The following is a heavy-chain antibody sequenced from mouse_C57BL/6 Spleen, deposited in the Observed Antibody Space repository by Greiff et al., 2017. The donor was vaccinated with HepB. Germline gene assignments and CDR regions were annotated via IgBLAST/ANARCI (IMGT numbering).Heavy chain of an antibody. D-gene: IGHD2-2*01. Sequence: VQLQQSGPELVKPGASVKISCKASGYTFTDYYMNWVKQSHGKSLEWIGDINPNNGGTSYNQKFKGKATLTVDKSSSTAYMELRSLTSEDSAVYYCARFPRSTMVTTGFDYWGQGTTLTVSS. CDR2: INPNNGGT. J-gene: IGHJ2*01. V-gene: IGHV1-26*01. CDR1: GYTFTDYY. CDR3: ARFPRSTMVTTGFDY.